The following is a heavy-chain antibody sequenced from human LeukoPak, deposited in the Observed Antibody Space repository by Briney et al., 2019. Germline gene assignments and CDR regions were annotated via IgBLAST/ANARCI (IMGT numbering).Heavy chain of an antibody. CDR1: GGSIKNYY. D-gene: IGHD3-10*01. CDR2: IYYSGST. V-gene: IGHV4-59*01. Sequence: SETLSLTCTVSGGSIKNYYGTWIRQPPGKGLEWIGYIYYSGSTSSNPSLKSRVTISVDTSKNQFSLRLKYVTAADTAVYYCARDVPRGTGYMDVWGKGTTVTVSS. J-gene: IGHJ6*03. CDR3: ARDVPRGTGYMDV.